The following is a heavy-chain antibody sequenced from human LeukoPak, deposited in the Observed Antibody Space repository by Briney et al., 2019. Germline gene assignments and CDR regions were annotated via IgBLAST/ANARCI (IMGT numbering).Heavy chain of an antibody. J-gene: IGHJ4*02. V-gene: IGHV3-33*01. D-gene: IGHD3-16*01. CDR2: IWYDGSIK. Sequence: GGSLRLSCAAYGFTFNTYGMNWVRQAPGKGLEWVAVIWYDGSIKYYPDSVKGRFTISRDNAKNTLYLQMNSLRDDDTAVYYCVRDNGGEHLWGQGTLVTVSS. CDR1: GFTFNTYG. CDR3: VRDNGGEHL.